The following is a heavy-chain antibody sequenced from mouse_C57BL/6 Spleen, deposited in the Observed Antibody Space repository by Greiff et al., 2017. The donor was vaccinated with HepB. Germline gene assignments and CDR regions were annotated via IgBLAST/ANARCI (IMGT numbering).Heavy chain of an antibody. D-gene: IGHD3-3*01. Sequence: QVQLQQPGAELVKPGASVKLSCKASGYTFTSYWMQWVKQRPGQGLEWIGEIDPSDSYTNYNQKFKGKATLTVDTSSSTAYMQLSSLTSEDSAVYYCARSKGWDVAYWGQGTLVTVSA. CDR2: IDPSDSYT. J-gene: IGHJ3*01. CDR3: ARSKGWDVAY. CDR1: GYTFTSYW. V-gene: IGHV1-50*01.